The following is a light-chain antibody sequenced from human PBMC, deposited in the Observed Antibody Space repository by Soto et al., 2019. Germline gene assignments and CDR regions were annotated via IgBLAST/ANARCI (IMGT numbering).Light chain of an antibody. CDR3: RQYNDEPWT. CDR1: QNIGNW. CDR2: DAS. V-gene: IGKV1-5*01. J-gene: IGKJ1*01. Sequence: DIQMTQSPSTLSASVGDRVTITCRASQNIGNWLAWYQQKPGKTPDLLIYDASSLESGVPLRFSGSGSGTEFTLTISSLQTDDSATYYCRQYNDEPWTFGQGTKV.